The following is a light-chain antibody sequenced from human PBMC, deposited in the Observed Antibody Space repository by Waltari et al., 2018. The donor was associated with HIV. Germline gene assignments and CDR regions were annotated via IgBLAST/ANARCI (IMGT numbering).Light chain of an antibody. CDR2: RTS. CDR1: GPHHGTNY. Sequence: QSVLTQPPSASGTPGQRLTVSCSGSGPHHGTNYAYWYRQLPGAAPKLHVYRTSQRPSGGPDRFSGSKSGTSASLAISVLRSEDEADYHCASWDDRVSGWVFGGGTKLTVL. V-gene: IGLV1-47*01. J-gene: IGLJ3*02. CDR3: ASWDDRVSGWV.